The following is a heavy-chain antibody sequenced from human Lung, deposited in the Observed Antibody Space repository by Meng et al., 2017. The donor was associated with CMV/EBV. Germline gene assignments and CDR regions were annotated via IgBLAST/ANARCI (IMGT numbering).Heavy chain of an antibody. J-gene: IGHJ4*02. D-gene: IGHD5-12*01. CDR1: GGSISSYY. V-gene: IGHV4-59*01. Sequence: SETLSLXYTVSGGSISSYYWSWIRQPPGKGLEWIGYIYYSGSTNYNPSLKSRVTISVDTSKNQFSLKLSSVTAADTAVYYCAREREDIVATGYFDYWGQGTLVTVSS. CDR3: AREREDIVATGYFDY. CDR2: IYYSGST.